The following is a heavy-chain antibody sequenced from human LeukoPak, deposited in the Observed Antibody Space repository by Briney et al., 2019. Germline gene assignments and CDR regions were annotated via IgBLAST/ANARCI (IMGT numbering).Heavy chain of an antibody. Sequence: GGSLRLSCAASGFTFSSYSMNWVRQAPGKGLEWVSSISSSSSYIYYADSVKGRFTISRDNAKNSLYLQMNSLRAEDTAVYYCARVIRLWFGDYTVGLDYWGQGTLATVSS. J-gene: IGHJ4*02. CDR2: ISSSSSYI. V-gene: IGHV3-21*01. D-gene: IGHD3-10*01. CDR3: ARVIRLWFGDYTVGLDY. CDR1: GFTFSSYS.